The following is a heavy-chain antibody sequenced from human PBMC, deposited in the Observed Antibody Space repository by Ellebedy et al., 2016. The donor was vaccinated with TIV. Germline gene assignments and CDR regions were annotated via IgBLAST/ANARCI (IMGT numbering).Heavy chain of an antibody. CDR3: ARDDPIATAGLYGMDV. Sequence: AASVKVSCKASGYTFTNYYMNWVRQAPGQGLEWMGIINPGGGGTNYAQKFQGRVTMTRDTSTSTVYMELSSLRSEDTAVYYCARDDPIATAGLYGMDVWGQGTTVTVSS. D-gene: IGHD6-13*01. CDR1: GYTFTNYY. V-gene: IGHV1-46*01. J-gene: IGHJ6*02. CDR2: INPGGGGT.